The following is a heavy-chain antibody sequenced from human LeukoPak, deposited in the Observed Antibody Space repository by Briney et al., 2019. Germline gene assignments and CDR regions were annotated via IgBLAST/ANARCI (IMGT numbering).Heavy chain of an antibody. Sequence: PGGSLRLSCAASGFSVSTFYMSWVRQAPGKGLEWVSVLYTAGPTYYADSVQGRFTISRDNSKNTLYLQLNSLRPEDTAIYYCAKDRFPAAFDVWGRGTMVTLSS. CDR3: AKDRFPAAFDV. V-gene: IGHV3-66*01. CDR2: LYTAGPT. J-gene: IGHJ3*01. CDR1: GFSVSTFY.